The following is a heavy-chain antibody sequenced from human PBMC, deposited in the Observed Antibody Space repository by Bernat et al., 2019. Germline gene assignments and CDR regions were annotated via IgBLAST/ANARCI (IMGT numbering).Heavy chain of an antibody. Sequence: GGAGGGGGKPGGSLRRSCAAAGFTVSDYYMSWIRQAPGKGLEWVSYISSSSSYTNYADSVKGRFTISRDNAKNSLYLQMNSLRAEDTAVYYCARGGGNMITFGGVITYWGQGTLVTVSS. J-gene: IGHJ4*02. CDR1: GFTVSDYY. D-gene: IGHD3-16*01. V-gene: IGHV3-11*06. CDR2: ISSSSSYT. CDR3: ARGGGNMITFGGVITY.